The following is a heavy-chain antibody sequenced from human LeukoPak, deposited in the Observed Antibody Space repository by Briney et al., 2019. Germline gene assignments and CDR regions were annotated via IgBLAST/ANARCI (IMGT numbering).Heavy chain of an antibody. CDR1: GYTFTSYG. CDR2: ISAYSGNT. V-gene: IGHV1-18*01. CDR3: ARDLGGDESADFDY. D-gene: IGHD3-16*01. Sequence: ASVKVSCKASGYTFTSYGISWVRQAPGQGLEWMGWISAYSGNTKYAKNLQGRVTLTTDTSTSTAYMEVRGLRSGDTAVYYCARDLGGDESADFDYWGQGTLVTVSS. J-gene: IGHJ4*02.